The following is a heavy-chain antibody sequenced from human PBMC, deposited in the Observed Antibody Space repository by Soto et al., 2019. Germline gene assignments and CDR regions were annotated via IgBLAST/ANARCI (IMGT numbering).Heavy chain of an antibody. CDR3: AGGFGSGHYDY. V-gene: IGHV4-4*02. D-gene: IGHD3-10*01. J-gene: IGHJ4*02. Sequence: QVQLQQSGPGLVKPSGTLSLTCDVSGVSISSSSWWSWVRQPPGKGLEWVGEIYHSGSTNYNPSLKSRVTISVDKSKNQFSLRLTSVTAAATAVYYCAGGFGSGHYDYWGQGSLVTVSS. CDR1: GVSISSSSW. CDR2: IYHSGST.